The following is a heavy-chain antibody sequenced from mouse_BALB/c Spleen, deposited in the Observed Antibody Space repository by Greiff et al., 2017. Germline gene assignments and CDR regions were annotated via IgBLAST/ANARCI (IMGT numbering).Heavy chain of an antibody. CDR1: GYTFTDYA. Sequence: VKLMESGAELVRPGVSVKISCKGSGYTFTDYAMHWVKQSHAKSLEWIGVISTYYGDASYNQKFKGKATMTVDKSSSTAYMELARLTSEDSAIYYCARGLMGAMDYWGQGTSVTVSA. V-gene: IGHV1S137*01. CDR2: ISTYYGDA. J-gene: IGHJ4*01. CDR3: ARGLMGAMDY. D-gene: IGHD2-2*01.